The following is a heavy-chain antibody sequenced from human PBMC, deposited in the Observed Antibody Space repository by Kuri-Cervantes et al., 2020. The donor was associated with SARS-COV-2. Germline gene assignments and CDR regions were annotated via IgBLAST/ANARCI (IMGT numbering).Heavy chain of an antibody. J-gene: IGHJ4*02. CDR3: ARDLGGYNYN. V-gene: IGHV3-30*03. D-gene: IGHD5-24*01. CDR1: GFTFSRSW. CDR2: ISYDGSNK. Sequence: GGSLRLSCSVSGFTFSRSWMHWVCQAPGKGLEWVAVISYDGSNKYYADSVKGRFTISRDNSKNTLYLQMNSLRAEDTAVYYCARDLGGYNYNWGQGTLVTVSS.